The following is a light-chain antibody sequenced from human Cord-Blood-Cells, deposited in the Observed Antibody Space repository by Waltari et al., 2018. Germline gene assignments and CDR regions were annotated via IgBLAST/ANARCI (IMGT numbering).Light chain of an antibody. CDR1: SSNLGSTT. V-gene: IGLV1-44*01. Sequence: QSVLTQPPSASGTPGQRVTISFSGSSSNLGSTTVNWYQQLPGTAPKLLIYSNNQRPSGVPDRFSGSKSGTSASLAISGLQSEDEADYYCAAWDDSLNGPVFGGGTKLTVL. CDR2: SNN. J-gene: IGLJ3*02. CDR3: AAWDDSLNGPV.